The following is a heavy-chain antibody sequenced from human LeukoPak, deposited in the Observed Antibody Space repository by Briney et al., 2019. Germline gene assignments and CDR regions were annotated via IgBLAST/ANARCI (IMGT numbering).Heavy chain of an antibody. CDR2: IRRKSDGATT. D-gene: IGHD6-19*01. V-gene: IGHV3-49*03. CDR1: GFAFGDYA. J-gene: IGHJ4*02. CDR3: SRDISEWLAPIYLDY. Sequence: GGSLRLSCTASGFAFGDYAMSWFRQAPGKGLEWIAFIRRKSDGATTEYAVSVKGRFTISRDDSKSIAYLQMNSLKTEDTAVYYCSRDISEWLAPIYLDYWGQGTPVTVSS.